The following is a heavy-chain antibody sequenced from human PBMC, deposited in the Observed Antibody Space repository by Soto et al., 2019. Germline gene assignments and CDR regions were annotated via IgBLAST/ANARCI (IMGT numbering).Heavy chain of an antibody. J-gene: IGHJ3*02. CDR1: GYSLTSQW. V-gene: IGHV5-51*01. CDR3: ARHFADYYDSSGDAFDI. Sequence: GESLKLSCQGSGYSLTSQWIGWVRQMPGKGLEWMGIIYPADSDTRYSPSCQGQLTISADKSISTVYMQWSRLKASDTAMYYCARHFADYYDSSGDAFDIWGQGTMVTVSS. D-gene: IGHD3-22*01. CDR2: IYPADSDT.